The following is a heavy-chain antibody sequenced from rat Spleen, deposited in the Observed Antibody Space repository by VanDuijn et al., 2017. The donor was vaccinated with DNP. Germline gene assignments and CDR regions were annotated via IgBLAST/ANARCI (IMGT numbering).Heavy chain of an antibody. V-gene: IGHV5-58*01. D-gene: IGHD1-12*02. CDR3: ARVGDYHDGGDGDVLDV. CDR1: GFTFSNYW. CDR2: IKTGGGST. Sequence: EVQLVESGGDLVQPGRSLKLSCVASGFTFSNYWMYWIRQAPGKGLEWVASIKTGGGSTYYRDSAKGRFTISRDNAKNTLSLQMNSLRSEDTATYYCARVGDYHDGGDGDVLDVWGQGVMVTVSS. J-gene: IGHJ2*01.